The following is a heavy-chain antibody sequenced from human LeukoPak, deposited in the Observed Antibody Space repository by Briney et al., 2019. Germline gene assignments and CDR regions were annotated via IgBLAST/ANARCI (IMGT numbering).Heavy chain of an antibody. V-gene: IGHV4-34*01. Sequence: PSETLSLTCAVYGGSFSGYYWSWIRQPPGKGLEWIGEINHSGSTNYNPSLKSRVTISVDTSKNQFSLKLSSVTAADTAVYYCARGRGSGELVHPFFDYWGQGTLVTVSS. CDR2: INHSGST. J-gene: IGHJ4*02. CDR1: GGSFSGYY. CDR3: ARGRGSGELVHPFFDY. D-gene: IGHD6-6*01.